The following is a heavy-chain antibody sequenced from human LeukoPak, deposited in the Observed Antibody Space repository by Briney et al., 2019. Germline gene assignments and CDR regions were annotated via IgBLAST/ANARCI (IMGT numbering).Heavy chain of an antibody. Sequence: ASVKVSCKASGYTFTGYYMHWVRQAPGQGLEWMGRINPNSGGTNYAQKFQGRVTMTRDTSISTAYMELSRLRSDDTAVYYCASDAGFPFVLYGMDVWGQGTTVTVSS. D-gene: IGHD2-8*01. J-gene: IGHJ6*02. CDR2: INPNSGGT. CDR3: ASDAGFPFVLYGMDV. CDR1: GYTFTGYY. V-gene: IGHV1-2*06.